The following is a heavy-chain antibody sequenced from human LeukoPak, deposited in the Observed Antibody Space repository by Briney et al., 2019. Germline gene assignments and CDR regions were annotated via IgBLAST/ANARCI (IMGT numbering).Heavy chain of an antibody. CDR1: GGSFSGYY. D-gene: IGHD5-12*01. J-gene: IGHJ4*02. V-gene: IGHV4-34*01. CDR2: INHSGST. CDR3: ASHRGYDYFDY. Sequence: PSETLSLTCAVYGGSFSGYYWSWIRQPPGKGLEWIGEINHSGSTNYNPSLKSRVTISVDTSKKQVSLKLSSVTAADTALYFCASHRGYDYFDYWGQGTLVTVSS.